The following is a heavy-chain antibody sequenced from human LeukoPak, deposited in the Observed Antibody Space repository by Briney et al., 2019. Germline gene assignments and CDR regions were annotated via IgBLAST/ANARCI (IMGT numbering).Heavy chain of an antibody. CDR1: GGSISSGSYY. J-gene: IGHJ5*02. CDR3: ARDNDFWCA. CDR2: IYTSGST. V-gene: IGHV4-61*02. Sequence: SETLSLTCTVSGGSISSGSYYWSWIRQPAGKGLEWIGRIYTSGSTNYNPSLKSRVTISVDASKNQFSLKLSSVTAADTAVYYCARDNDFWCAWGQGTLVTVSS. D-gene: IGHD3-3*01.